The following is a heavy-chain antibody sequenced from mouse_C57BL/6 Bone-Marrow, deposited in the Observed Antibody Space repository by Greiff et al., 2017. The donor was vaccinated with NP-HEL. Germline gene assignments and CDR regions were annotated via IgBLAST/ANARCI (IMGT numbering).Heavy chain of an antibody. V-gene: IGHV5-6*01. D-gene: IGHD2-2*01. J-gene: IGHJ3*01. Sequence: EVKLMESGGDLVKPGGSLKLSCAASGFTFSSYGMSWVRQTPDKRLEWVATISSGGSYTYYPDSVKGRFTISRDNAKNTLYLQMSRLKSEDTAMYFCARQRVWLRLEACFAYWGQGTLVTVSA. CDR3: ARQRVWLRLEACFAY. CDR1: GFTFSSYG. CDR2: ISSGGSYT.